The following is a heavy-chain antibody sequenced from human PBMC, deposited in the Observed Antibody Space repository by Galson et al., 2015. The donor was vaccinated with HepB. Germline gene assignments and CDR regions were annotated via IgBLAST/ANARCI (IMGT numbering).Heavy chain of an antibody. CDR3: ARHGCDSSTSCSPRNNWLDP. V-gene: IGHV4-39*01. D-gene: IGHD2-2*01. Sequence: SETLSLTCTVSGGSISSSSYYWGWIRQPPGKGLEWIGSIYYSGRTNYNPSLKSRVTISVDTSKNQFSLKLSSVTAADTAVYYCARHGCDSSTSCSPRNNWLDPWGQGTLVTVSS. J-gene: IGHJ5*02. CDR2: IYYSGRT. CDR1: GGSISSSSYY.